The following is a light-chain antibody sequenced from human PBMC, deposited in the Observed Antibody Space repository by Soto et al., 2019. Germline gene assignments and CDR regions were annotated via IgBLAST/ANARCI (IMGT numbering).Light chain of an antibody. Sequence: EIVLTQFPGTLSLSPGERATLSCRASQSVGSNYLAWYQQRPGQPPNLLIFGASHRAPDIPDRFSGSGSGTDFTLTISRLEPEDFAVYYCQQYNNWPSFGKGTRLEI. CDR2: GAS. CDR3: QQYNNWPS. J-gene: IGKJ5*01. V-gene: IGKV3-20*01. CDR1: QSVGSNY.